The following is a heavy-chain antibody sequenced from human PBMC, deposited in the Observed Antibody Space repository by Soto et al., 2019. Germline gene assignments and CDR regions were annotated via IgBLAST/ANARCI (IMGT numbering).Heavy chain of an antibody. CDR2: ISTTSNSI. CDR3: ARDLTNHFDMSGWYSGDFDL. D-gene: IGHD3-22*01. Sequence: PGGSLRLSCAGSGFTFSSFSMNWVRQAPGKGLEWVSSISTTSNSIYYTDSVKGRFTISRDNAKNSVYLQMNSLRDDDTAVYYCARDLTNHFDMSGWYSGDFDLWGQGTLVTVSS. CDR1: GFTFSSFS. J-gene: IGHJ4*02. V-gene: IGHV3-48*02.